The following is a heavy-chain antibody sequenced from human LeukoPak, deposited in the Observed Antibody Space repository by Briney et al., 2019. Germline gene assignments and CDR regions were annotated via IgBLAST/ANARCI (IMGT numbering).Heavy chain of an antibody. D-gene: IGHD2-2*01. CDR1: GGSISSYY. CDR3: ARAQPYCSSTSCYVGDAFDI. Sequence: SSETLSLTCTVSGGSISSYYWSWIRQPPGKGLEWIGYIYYSGSTNYNPSLKSRVTISVDTSKNQFSLKLSSVTAADTAVYYCARAQPYCSSTSCYVGDAFDIWGQGTMVTVSS. J-gene: IGHJ3*02. V-gene: IGHV4-59*08. CDR2: IYYSGST.